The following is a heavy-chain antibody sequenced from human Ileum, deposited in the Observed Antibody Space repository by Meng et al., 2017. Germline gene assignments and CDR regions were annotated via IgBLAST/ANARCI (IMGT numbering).Heavy chain of an antibody. CDR3: ARGNGYGMDV. V-gene: IGHV3-74*01. Sequence: GESLKISCAASGFTFRSYWMHWVRQAPGKGLEWVSRLNADGDSTSYADSGKGRFTISRDNAENTLYLQMNSLRAEDTAVYYCARGNGYGMDVWGQGTTVTVSS. CDR1: GFTFRSYW. D-gene: IGHD3-10*01. CDR2: LNADGDST. J-gene: IGHJ6*02.